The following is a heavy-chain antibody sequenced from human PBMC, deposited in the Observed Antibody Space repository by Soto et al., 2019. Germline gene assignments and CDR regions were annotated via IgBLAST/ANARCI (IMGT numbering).Heavy chain of an antibody. CDR3: ARDLPREYGGKSV. Sequence: SETLSLTCTVSGGSISSYYWSWIRQPPGKGLEWIGYIYYSGSTNYNPSLKSRVTISVDTSKNQFSLKLSSVTAADTAVYYCARDLPREYGGKSVWGRGTTITVAS. CDR2: IYYSGST. CDR1: GGSISSYY. J-gene: IGHJ6*02. V-gene: IGHV4-59*01. D-gene: IGHD2-2*01.